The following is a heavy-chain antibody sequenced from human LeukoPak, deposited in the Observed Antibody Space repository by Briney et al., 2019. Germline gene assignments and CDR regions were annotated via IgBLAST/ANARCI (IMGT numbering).Heavy chain of an antibody. Sequence: SETLSLTCTVSGGSISSSSYYWGWIRQPPGKGLEWIGSIYYSGSTYYNPSLKSRVTISVDTSKNQFSLKLSSVTAADTAVYYCARDNALIAAVVFDYWGQGTLVTVSS. CDR2: IYYSGST. D-gene: IGHD6-13*01. V-gene: IGHV4-39*07. J-gene: IGHJ4*02. CDR1: GGSISSSSYY. CDR3: ARDNALIAAVVFDY.